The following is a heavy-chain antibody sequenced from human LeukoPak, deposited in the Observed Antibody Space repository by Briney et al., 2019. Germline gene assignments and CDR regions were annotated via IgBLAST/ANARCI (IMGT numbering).Heavy chain of an antibody. CDR1: GFTFSSYS. J-gene: IGHJ3*02. Sequence: GGSLRLSCAASGFTFSSYSMNWVRQAPGKGLEWVSSISSSSSYIYHADSVKGRFTISRDNAKNSLYLQMNSLRAEDTAVYYCAAPRSEYYYDSSGYYHHAFDIWGQGTMVTVSS. D-gene: IGHD3-22*01. CDR2: ISSSSSYI. V-gene: IGHV3-21*01. CDR3: AAPRSEYYYDSSGYYHHAFDI.